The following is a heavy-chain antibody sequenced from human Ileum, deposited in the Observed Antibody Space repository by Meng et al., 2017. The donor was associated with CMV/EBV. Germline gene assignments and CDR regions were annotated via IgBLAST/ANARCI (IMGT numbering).Heavy chain of an antibody. Sequence: SETLPLTCTVSGGSVSSGDYYWSFIRQTPGKGLEWIGHIFYTGNTYCSPSLKSRVTILLDTSKNQFSLELTSLTAADTAIYYCARIPYRTGPYYFDWWGQGTLVTVSS. D-gene: IGHD3/OR15-3a*01. CDR3: ARIPYRTGPYYFDW. CDR2: IFYTGNT. CDR1: GGSVSSGDYY. V-gene: IGHV4-61*08. J-gene: IGHJ4*02.